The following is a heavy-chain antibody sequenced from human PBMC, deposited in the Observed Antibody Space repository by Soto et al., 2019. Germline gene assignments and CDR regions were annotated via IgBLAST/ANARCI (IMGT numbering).Heavy chain of an antibody. CDR2: IGTAGDT. D-gene: IGHD2-15*01. V-gene: IGHV3-13*01. CDR1: GFTFSSYD. J-gene: IGHJ6*02. Sequence: EVQLVESGGGLVQPGGSLRLSCAASGFTFSSYDMHWVRQDTGKGREWVSAIGTAGDTYYPGSVTGRFTISRENATNSLYLQMNSLRAGDTAVYYCAREGCSGGSCYTYGMDVWGQGTTVTVSS. CDR3: AREGCSGGSCYTYGMDV.